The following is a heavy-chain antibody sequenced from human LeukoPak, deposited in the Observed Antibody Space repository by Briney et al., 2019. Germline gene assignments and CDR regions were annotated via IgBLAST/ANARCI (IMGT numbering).Heavy chain of an antibody. V-gene: IGHV3-7*03. Sequence: GGSLRLFCAASGFTFSSYWMSWVRQAPGKGLEWVANIKQDGSEKYYVDSVKGRFTISRDNAKNSLYLQMNSLRAEDTAVYYCARGSSHYYDSSGYYLWGQGTLVTVSS. CDR3: ARGSSHYYDSSGYYL. D-gene: IGHD3-22*01. CDR2: IKQDGSEK. J-gene: IGHJ5*02. CDR1: GFTFSSYW.